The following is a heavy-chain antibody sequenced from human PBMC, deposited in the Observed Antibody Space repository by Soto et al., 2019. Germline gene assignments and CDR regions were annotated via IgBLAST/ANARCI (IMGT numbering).Heavy chain of an antibody. J-gene: IGHJ4*02. CDR2: ISSSSSYI. D-gene: IGHD2-15*01. CDR1: GFTFSSYS. V-gene: IGHV3-21*01. CDR3: ARVGGHCSGGSCLDY. Sequence: EVQLVESGGGLVKPGGFLRLSCAASGFTFSSYSMNWVRQAPGKGLEWVSSISSSSSYIYYADSVKGRFTISRDNAKNSLYLQMNSLRAEDTAVYYCARVGGHCSGGSCLDYWGQGTLVTVSS.